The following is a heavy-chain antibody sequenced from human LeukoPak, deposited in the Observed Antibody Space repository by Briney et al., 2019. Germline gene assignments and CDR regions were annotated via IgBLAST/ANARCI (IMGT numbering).Heavy chain of an antibody. CDR2: IGTAGDT. CDR1: GFTFSSYD. Sequence: QPGGSLRLSCAASGFTFSSYDMHWVRQATGKGLEWVSAIGTAGDTYYPGSVKGRFTISIENAKNSLYLRMNSLRAGDTAVYYCARVHYYYGMDVWGQGTTVTVSS. J-gene: IGHJ6*02. CDR3: ARVHYYYGMDV. V-gene: IGHV3-13*01.